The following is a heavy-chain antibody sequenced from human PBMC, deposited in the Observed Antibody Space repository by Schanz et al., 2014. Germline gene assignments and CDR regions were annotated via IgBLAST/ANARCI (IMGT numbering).Heavy chain of an antibody. CDR2: INPDGSGK. Sequence: DVQLVESGGGLVQSGGSLRLSCAASGFTFGDYYMTWVRQAPGKGLESVAKINPDGSGKYYVVSVEGRFTISRDNAKNSLYLQMNSLRDEDTAVYYCAREGERKGMLPYYFDYWGQGALVTVSS. J-gene: IGHJ4*02. V-gene: IGHV3-7*01. CDR1: GFTFGDYY. D-gene: IGHD3-10*01. CDR3: AREGERKGMLPYYFDY.